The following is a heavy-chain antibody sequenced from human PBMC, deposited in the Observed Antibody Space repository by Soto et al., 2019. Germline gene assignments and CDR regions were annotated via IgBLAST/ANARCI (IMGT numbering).Heavy chain of an antibody. V-gene: IGHV5-51*01. CDR1: GYSFTSYW. Sequence: GESLKISCKGSGYSFTSYWIGWVRQMPGKGLEWMGIIYPGDSDTRYSPSFQGQVTISADKSISTAYLQWSSLKASDTAMYYCARLLGWQQLVLEYYYYGMDVWGQGTTVTVSS. CDR2: IYPGDSDT. J-gene: IGHJ6*02. CDR3: ARLLGWQQLVLEYYYYGMDV. D-gene: IGHD6-13*01.